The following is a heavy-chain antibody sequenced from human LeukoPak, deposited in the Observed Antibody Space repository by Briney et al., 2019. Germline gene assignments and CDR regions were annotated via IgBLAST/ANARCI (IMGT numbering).Heavy chain of an antibody. J-gene: IGHJ4*02. Sequence: GGALRVSCVASGFTLDDYGMSWVRPAPRTGLEWVSGIYWNGGSTGYADSVKGRFTISRDNAKNSLYLQMNSLRAEDTAVYYCARDLASGLDYWGQGTLVTVSS. CDR3: ARDLASGLDY. D-gene: IGHD3-10*01. V-gene: IGHV3-20*04. CDR2: IYWNGGST. CDR1: GFTLDDYG.